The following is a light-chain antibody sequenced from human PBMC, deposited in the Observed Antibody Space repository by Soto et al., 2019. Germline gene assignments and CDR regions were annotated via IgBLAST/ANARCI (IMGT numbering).Light chain of an antibody. Sequence: QYALTQPPSGPGSPGQSVTISCTGTSSDVGGYNYVSWYQQHPGKAPKLMISEVSKRPSGVPDRFSGSKSGNTASLTVSGLQAEDEADYYCSSFAGSNNLVFGGGTKLTVL. V-gene: IGLV2-8*01. CDR2: EVS. J-gene: IGLJ2*01. CDR3: SSFAGSNNLV. CDR1: SSDVGGYNY.